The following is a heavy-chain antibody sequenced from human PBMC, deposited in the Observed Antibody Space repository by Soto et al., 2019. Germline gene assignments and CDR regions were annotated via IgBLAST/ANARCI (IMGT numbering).Heavy chain of an antibody. CDR1: GGTFSSYT. Sequence: GASVKVSCKASGGTFSSYTISWVRQAPGQGLEWMGRIIPILGIANYAQKFQGRVTITADKSTSTAYMELSSLRSEDTAVYYCARDEWPYYFDYWGQGTLVTVSS. D-gene: IGHD3-3*01. V-gene: IGHV1-69*04. J-gene: IGHJ4*02. CDR3: ARDEWPYYFDY. CDR2: IIPILGIA.